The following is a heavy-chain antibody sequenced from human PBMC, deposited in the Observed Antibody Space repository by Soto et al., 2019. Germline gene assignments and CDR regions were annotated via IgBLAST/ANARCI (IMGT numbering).Heavy chain of an antibody. CDR2: FDPEDGET. CDR3: ATVYRKYQLQYDDFYYMDA. J-gene: IGHJ6*03. V-gene: IGHV1-24*01. CDR1: GYTLTQLS. D-gene: IGHD2-2*02. Sequence: GASLKVSCKVSGYTLTQLSMHWVRQAPGKGLEWMGGFDPEDGETIYAQKFQGRVTMTEDTSTDTAYMELSSLRSEDTAVYYCATVYRKYQLQYDDFYYMDAWGKGTPVTVSS.